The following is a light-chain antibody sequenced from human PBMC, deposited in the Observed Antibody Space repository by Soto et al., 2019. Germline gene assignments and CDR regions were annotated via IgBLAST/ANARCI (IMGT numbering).Light chain of an antibody. CDR3: QDDSSVPV. V-gene: IGKV1-27*01. CDR1: QGIRNF. CDR2: AAS. Sequence: DIQMTQSPTSLSASVGDRVTITCRASQGIRNFVAWYQQKPGKAPKLLIYAASTLQSGDPSRFSGSGSWTDFTLTINRLQPEDVATYSGQDDSSVPVFGPGTKVEIK. J-gene: IGKJ3*01.